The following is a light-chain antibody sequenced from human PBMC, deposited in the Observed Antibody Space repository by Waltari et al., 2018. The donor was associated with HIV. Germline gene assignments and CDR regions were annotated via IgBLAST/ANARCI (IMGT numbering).Light chain of an antibody. CDR3: LQDYNFPWT. Sequence: AIQMTQSPPSLSASVGDRVTITGRASQAIGNDVDWYQQKPGKAPKLLIYGASTLQSGVPSRFSGSGSGTDFTLTISRLQPEDFATYFCLQDYNFPWTFGQGTKVEIK. CDR1: QAIGND. V-gene: IGKV1-6*01. J-gene: IGKJ1*01. CDR2: GAS.